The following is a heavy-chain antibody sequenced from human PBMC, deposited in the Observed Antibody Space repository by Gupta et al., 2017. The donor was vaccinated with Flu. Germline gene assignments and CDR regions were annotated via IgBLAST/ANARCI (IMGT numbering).Heavy chain of an antibody. J-gene: IGHJ6*02. CDR3: ARWQQYQGYSYYGMDV. V-gene: IGHV3-23*01. Sequence: KGRFTISRDISKNTLYLQMNSLRAEDTAVYYCARWQQYQGYSYYGMDVWGQGTTVTVSS. D-gene: IGHD2-2*01.